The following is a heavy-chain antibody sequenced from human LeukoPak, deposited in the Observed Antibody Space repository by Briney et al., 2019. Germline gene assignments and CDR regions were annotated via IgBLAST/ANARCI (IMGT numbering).Heavy chain of an antibody. CDR3: AKDPSIAAHYYFDY. J-gene: IGHJ4*02. Sequence: GGSLRLSCAASGFTLSGYAMHWVRQAPGKGLEWVAVISYDGSNGYYADSVEGRFTISRDNSKNTLYLQMNSLRAEDTAVYYCAKDPSIAAHYYFDYWGQGTLVTVSS. V-gene: IGHV3-30-3*01. CDR1: GFTLSGYA. D-gene: IGHD6-6*01. CDR2: ISYDGSNG.